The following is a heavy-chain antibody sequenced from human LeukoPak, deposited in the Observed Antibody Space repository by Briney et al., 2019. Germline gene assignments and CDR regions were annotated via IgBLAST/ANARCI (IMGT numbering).Heavy chain of an antibody. CDR1: GFTFSSYA. D-gene: IGHD6-6*01. Sequence: GGSLRLSCAASGFTFSSYAVNWVRQAPGKGLEWVSAISGGGDFIYYAESVKGRFTISRDNSKSTGYLQMNSLRAEDTARYYCAKVDGSSSSRARFAYWGPGTLVTVSS. V-gene: IGHV3-23*01. CDR2: ISGGGDFI. J-gene: IGHJ4*02. CDR3: AKVDGSSSSRARFAY.